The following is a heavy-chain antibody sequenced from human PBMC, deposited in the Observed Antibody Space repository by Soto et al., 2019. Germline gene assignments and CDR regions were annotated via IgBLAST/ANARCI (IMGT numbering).Heavy chain of an antibody. CDR2: ISAYNGNP. D-gene: IGHD3-22*01. CDR1: GYTFTSYG. V-gene: IGHV1-18*04. J-gene: IGHJ6*02. CDR3: ARDPLRITMIVVVITSTENYYGMDV. Sequence: ASVKVSCKASGYTFTSYGISWVRQAPGQGLEWMGWISAYNGNPNYAQKLQGRVTMTTDTSTSTAYMELRSLRSDDTAVYYCARDPLRITMIVVVITSTENYYGMDVWGQGTTVTVSS.